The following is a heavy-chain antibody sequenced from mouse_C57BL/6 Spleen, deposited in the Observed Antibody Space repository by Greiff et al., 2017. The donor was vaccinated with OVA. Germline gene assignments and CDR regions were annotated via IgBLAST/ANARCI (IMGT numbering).Heavy chain of an antibody. D-gene: IGHD2-4*01. Sequence: VQLQQSGPELVKPGASVKISCKASGYSFTDYNMNWVSQRNGKSLEWIGVINPNYGTTIYNQKFKGKATLTVDQSSSTAYMQLNSLTSEDSTVYYCALIYYDYKAWFAYWGQGTLVTVSA. CDR3: ALIYYDYKAWFAY. CDR2: INPNYGTT. V-gene: IGHV1-39*01. J-gene: IGHJ3*01. CDR1: GYSFTDYN.